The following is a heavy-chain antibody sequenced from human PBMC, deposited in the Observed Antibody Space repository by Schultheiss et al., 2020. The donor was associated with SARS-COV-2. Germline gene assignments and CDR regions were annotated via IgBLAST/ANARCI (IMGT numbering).Heavy chain of an antibody. CDR1: GFTFSNYA. CDR2: ISYDGSNK. V-gene: IGHV3-30*01. CDR3: ARDYGGNPGDY. Sequence: GGSLRLSCAASGFTFSNYAMHWVRQAPGKGLEWVAVISYDGSNKYYADSVKGRFTISRDNSKNTLYLQMNSLRTEDTAVYYCARDYGGNPGDYWGQGTLVTVSS. D-gene: IGHD4-23*01. J-gene: IGHJ4*02.